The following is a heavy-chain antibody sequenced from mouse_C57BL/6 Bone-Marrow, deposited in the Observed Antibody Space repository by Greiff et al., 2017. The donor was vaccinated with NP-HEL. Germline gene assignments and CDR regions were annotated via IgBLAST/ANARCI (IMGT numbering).Heavy chain of an antibody. Sequence: EWVAYISSGGDYIYYADTVKGRFTISRDNARNTLYLQMSSLKSEDTAMYYCTRYYYGSPFAYWGQGTLVTVSA. J-gene: IGHJ3*01. CDR3: TRYYYGSPFAY. D-gene: IGHD1-1*01. V-gene: IGHV5-9-1*02. CDR2: ISSGGDYI.